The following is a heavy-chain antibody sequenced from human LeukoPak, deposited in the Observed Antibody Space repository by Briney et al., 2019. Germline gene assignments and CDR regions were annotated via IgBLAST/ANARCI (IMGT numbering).Heavy chain of an antibody. J-gene: IGHJ4*02. D-gene: IGHD3-9*01. V-gene: IGHV1-8*01. CDR2: MNPGSGDT. Sequence: WASVKVSCKASGYTFTTHDLTWVRQATGQGLEWMGWMNPGSGDTAYAQKFQGRVTMTRDTSMSTAYMELNSLGSEDTAIYYCARGLGDYNTDWFPVSGYWGQGTPVTVSS. CDR1: GYTFTTHD. CDR3: ARGLGDYNTDWFPVSGY.